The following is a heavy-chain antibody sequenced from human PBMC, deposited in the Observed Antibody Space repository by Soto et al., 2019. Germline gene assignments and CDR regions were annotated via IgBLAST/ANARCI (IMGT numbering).Heavy chain of an antibody. CDR1: GGTFSNYA. V-gene: IGHV1-69*12. J-gene: IGHJ4*02. Sequence: QVQLVQSGAEVKKPGSSVKVSCKASGGTFSNYAITWVRQAPGQGLEWMGGVIPMFGTPNYAQKFQDRVTISEDESTTTAYMHLSTLRAEDTAVDYWAMRYSSGGGGGLGYWGQGPLVTVSS. CDR3: AMRYSSGGGGGLGY. D-gene: IGHD6-19*01. CDR2: VIPMFGTP.